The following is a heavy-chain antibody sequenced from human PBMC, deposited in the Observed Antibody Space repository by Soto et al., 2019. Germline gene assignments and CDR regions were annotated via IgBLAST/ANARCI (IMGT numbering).Heavy chain of an antibody. V-gene: IGHV4-59*01. D-gene: IGHD3-22*01. Sequence: ETLSLTCTVSGGSISSYYWSWIRQPPGKGLEWIGYIYYSGSTNYNPSLKSRVTISVDTSKNQFSLKLSSVTAADTAVYYCARDGYYYDSSGPRSWFDPWGQGTLVTVSS. CDR3: ARDGYYYDSSGPRSWFDP. CDR1: GGSISSYY. J-gene: IGHJ5*02. CDR2: IYYSGST.